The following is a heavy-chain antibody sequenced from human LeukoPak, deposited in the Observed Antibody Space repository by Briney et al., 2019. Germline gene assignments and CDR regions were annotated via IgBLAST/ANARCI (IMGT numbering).Heavy chain of an antibody. Sequence: GGSLRLSCAASGFTVSSHYMSWVRQAPGKGLEWVSVIYSGGSTYYADSVKGRFTISRDNSKNTLYLQMNSLRAEDTAVYYCARGQVVISEYYFDYWGQGTLVTVSS. CDR2: IYSGGST. CDR3: ARGQVVISEYYFDY. CDR1: GFTVSSHY. V-gene: IGHV3-53*01. J-gene: IGHJ4*02. D-gene: IGHD3-22*01.